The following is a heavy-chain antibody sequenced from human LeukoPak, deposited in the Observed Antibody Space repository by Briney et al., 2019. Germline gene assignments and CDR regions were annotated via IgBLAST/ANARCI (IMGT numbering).Heavy chain of an antibody. J-gene: IGHJ4*02. Sequence: PGGSLRLSCAASGFTFSSYAMSWVRQAPGKGLEWVSAISGSGGSTYYADSVKGRFTISRDNSKNTLYLQMNSLRGEDTAVYYCARDYGGNPPTDYWGQGTLVTVFS. D-gene: IGHD4-23*01. CDR2: ISGSGGST. V-gene: IGHV3-23*01. CDR1: GFTFSSYA. CDR3: ARDYGGNPPTDY.